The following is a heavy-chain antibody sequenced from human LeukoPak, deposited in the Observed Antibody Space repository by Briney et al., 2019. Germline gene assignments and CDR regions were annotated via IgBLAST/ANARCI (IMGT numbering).Heavy chain of an antibody. D-gene: IGHD5-18*01. Sequence: SETLSLTCTLSGDSMSDYYWTWIRQSPGKGLEWIGYISHRGSTKYNPSLKSRVTISVDTSKNQFSLRLNSVTAAGTAVYFCARDALSGKSYSNDLNWFDSWGQGILVTVSS. CDR3: ARDALSGKSYSNDLNWFDS. CDR2: ISHRGST. V-gene: IGHV4-59*12. J-gene: IGHJ5*01. CDR1: GDSMSDYY.